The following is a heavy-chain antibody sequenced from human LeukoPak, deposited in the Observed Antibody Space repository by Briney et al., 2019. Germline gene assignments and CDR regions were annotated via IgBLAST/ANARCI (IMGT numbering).Heavy chain of an antibody. J-gene: IGHJ4*02. D-gene: IGHD6-19*01. Sequence: PGGSLRLSCAASGFSFASYEMNWVRQAPGKGLEYVSGISGNGDSTHYADSLKGRFTISRDNSKNTLFLQMSGLTAEDTAVYYCVKAPRRPLPGAGMGYFLDSWGQGTRVTVSS. CDR2: ISGNGDST. V-gene: IGHV3-64D*09. CDR3: VKAPRRPLPGAGMGYFLDS. CDR1: GFSFASYE.